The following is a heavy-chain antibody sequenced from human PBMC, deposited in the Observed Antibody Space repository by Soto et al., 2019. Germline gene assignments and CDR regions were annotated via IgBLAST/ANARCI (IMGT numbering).Heavy chain of an antibody. CDR3: ARGRPGSAAGYYYYYMDV. CDR1: GGSIRSYY. CDR2: IYYSGST. V-gene: IGHV4-59*01. D-gene: IGHD6-13*01. Sequence: PSETLSLTCTVSGGSIRSYYWSWIRQPPGKGLEWIGYIYYSGSTNYNPSLKSRVTISVDTSKNQFSLKLSSVTAADTAVYYCARGRPGSAAGYYYYYMDVWGKGTTVTVSS. J-gene: IGHJ6*03.